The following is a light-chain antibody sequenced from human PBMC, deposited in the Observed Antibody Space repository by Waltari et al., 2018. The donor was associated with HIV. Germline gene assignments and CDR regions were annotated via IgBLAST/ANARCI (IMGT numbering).Light chain of an antibody. CDR2: GAS. V-gene: IGKV3-20*01. CDR3: QQYGSSPRT. Sequence: EIVLTQSPDTVSLSPGERVTLSCRASQTVSSSSLAWHQQKPGQAPRLLIYGASSRATGIPDRFSGSGSGTDFTLTISRLEPEDFAVYYCQQYGSSPRTFGQGTKVEIK. CDR1: QTVSSSS. J-gene: IGKJ1*01.